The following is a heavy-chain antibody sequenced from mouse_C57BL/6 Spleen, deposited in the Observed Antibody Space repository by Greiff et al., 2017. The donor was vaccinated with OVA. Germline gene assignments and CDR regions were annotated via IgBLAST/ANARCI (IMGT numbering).Heavy chain of an antibody. CDR1: GYTFTDYY. J-gene: IGHJ4*01. V-gene: IGHV1-19*01. CDR2: INPYNGGT. Sequence: EVQLQQSGPVLVKPGASVKMSCKASGYTFTDYYMNWVKQSHGKSLEWIGVINPYNGGTSYNQKFKGKATLTVDKSSSTAYMELNSLTSEDSAVYYCAREESVYAMDYWGQGTSVTVSS. CDR3: AREESVYAMDY.